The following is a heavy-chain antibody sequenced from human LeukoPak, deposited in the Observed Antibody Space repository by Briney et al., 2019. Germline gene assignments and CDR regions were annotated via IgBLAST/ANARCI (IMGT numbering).Heavy chain of an antibody. CDR3: ARDKSGSYYNPVDSFGY. D-gene: IGHD3-10*01. CDR2: ISAYNDNT. J-gene: IGHJ4*02. V-gene: IGHV1-18*04. CDR1: GYTFTSYG. Sequence: VASVKVSCKASGYTFTSYGTSWVRQAPGQGLEWMGWISAYNDNTNYAQKLQGRVTMTTDTSTSTAYMELRSLRPADTAVYYCARDKSGSYYNPVDSFGYWGQGTLVTVSS.